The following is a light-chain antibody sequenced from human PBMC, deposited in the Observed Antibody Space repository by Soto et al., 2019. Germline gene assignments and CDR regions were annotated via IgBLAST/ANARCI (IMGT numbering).Light chain of an antibody. Sequence: DIQMTQSPSSLSASVGDRVTISCQASQHINNYLNWYQRKPGEAPKLLIYDTSHLQPGVPSRFRGSGFGAHFTFTISSLQPEDIGTYYCQQYDKLPLTFDGGTELEIK. CDR2: DTS. V-gene: IGKV1-33*01. J-gene: IGKJ4*01. CDR1: QHINNY. CDR3: QQYDKLPLT.